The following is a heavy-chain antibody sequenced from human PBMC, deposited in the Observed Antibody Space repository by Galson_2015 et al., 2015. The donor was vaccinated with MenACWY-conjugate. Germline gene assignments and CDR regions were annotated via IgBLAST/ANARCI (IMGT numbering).Heavy chain of an antibody. Sequence: SVKVSCKASGGSFNRYSISWLRQAPGQGPEWMGGIVPHFGPPENSQKFQGRLTITADDSTGTAYMELTSLTSDDTAVYYCAREGGGKWQQSGGAFDIWGQGTLVTVSS. CDR1: GGSFNRYS. J-gene: IGHJ3*02. D-gene: IGHD3-16*01. CDR3: AREGGGKWQQSGGAFDI. V-gene: IGHV1-69*13. CDR2: IVPHFGPP.